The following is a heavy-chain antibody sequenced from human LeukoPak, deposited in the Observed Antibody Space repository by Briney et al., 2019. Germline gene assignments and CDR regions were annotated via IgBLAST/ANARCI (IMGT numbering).Heavy chain of an antibody. Sequence: GGSLRLSCAASGFTFSSYAMSWARQAPGKGLEWVSAISGSGGSTYYADSVKGRFTISRDNSKNTLYLQMNSLRAEDMALYYCAKGRANWVNTWVDYWGQGTLVTVSS. CDR1: GFTFSSYA. V-gene: IGHV3-23*01. CDR3: AKGRANWVNTWVDY. CDR2: ISGSGGST. D-gene: IGHD7-27*01. J-gene: IGHJ4*02.